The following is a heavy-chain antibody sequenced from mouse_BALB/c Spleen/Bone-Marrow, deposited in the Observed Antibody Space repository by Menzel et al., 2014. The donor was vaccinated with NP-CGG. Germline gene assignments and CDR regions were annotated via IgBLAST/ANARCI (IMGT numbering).Heavy chain of an antibody. V-gene: IGHV7-3*02. CDR1: VFTLSDYY. CDR3: ARDRNNDIHWYLDV. J-gene: IGHJ1*01. CDR2: IRNKAKGYTT. Sequence: EVNVVESGGGLVQPGGSLRLSCATSVFTLSDYYMSWVRQPPGKALEWLGFIRNKAKGYTTEYIPSVKGRFTISRDNSQSMLYLQMNTLRAEDSATYYCARDRNNDIHWYLDVWGAGTTVTVSS. D-gene: IGHD2-12*01.